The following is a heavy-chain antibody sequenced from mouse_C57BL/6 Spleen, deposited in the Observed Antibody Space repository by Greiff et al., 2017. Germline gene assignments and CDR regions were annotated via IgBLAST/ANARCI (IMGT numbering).Heavy chain of an antibody. CDR2: FHPYNDDT. J-gene: IGHJ4*01. D-gene: IGHD1-1*01. CDR1: GYTFTTYP. Sequence: QVHVKQSGAELVKPGASVKMSCKASGYTFTTYPIEWMKQNHGKSLEWIGNFHPYNDDTKYNEKFKGKATLTVEKSSSTVYLELSRLTSDDSAVYYCARGDGSRGRNAMDYWGQGTSVTVSS. CDR3: ARGDGSRGRNAMDY. V-gene: IGHV1-47*01.